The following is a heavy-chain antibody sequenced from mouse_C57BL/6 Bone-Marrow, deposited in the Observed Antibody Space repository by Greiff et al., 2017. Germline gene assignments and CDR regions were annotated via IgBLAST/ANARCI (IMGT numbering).Heavy chain of an antibody. V-gene: IGHV7-3*01. J-gene: IGHJ4*01. CDR3: ARSTIVTHYYAMDY. D-gene: IGHD2-5*01. Sequence: EVKLQESGGGLVQPGGSLSLSCAASGFTFTDYYMSWVRQPPGKALEWLGFIRNKANGYTTEYSASVKGRFTISRDNSQSILYLQMNALRAEDSATYYCARSTIVTHYYAMDYWGQGTSVTVSS. CDR1: GFTFTDYY. CDR2: IRNKANGYTT.